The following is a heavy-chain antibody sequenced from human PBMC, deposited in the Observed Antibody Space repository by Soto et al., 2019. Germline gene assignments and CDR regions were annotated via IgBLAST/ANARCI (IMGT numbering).Heavy chain of an antibody. D-gene: IGHD2-21*02. CDR3: ALTHIVVVTAPLDY. CDR2: IIPILGIA. V-gene: IGHV1-69*02. CDR1: GGTFSSYT. Sequence: QVQLVQSGAEVKKPGSSVKVSCKASGGTFSSYTISWVRQAPGQGLEWMGRIIPILGIANYAQKFQGRVTITADKSTSTDYMELSSLRSEDTAVYYCALTHIVVVTAPLDYLGQGTLVTVYS. J-gene: IGHJ4*02.